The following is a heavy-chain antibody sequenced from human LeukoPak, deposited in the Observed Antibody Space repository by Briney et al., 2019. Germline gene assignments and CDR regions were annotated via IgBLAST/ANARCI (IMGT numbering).Heavy chain of an antibody. V-gene: IGHV3-33*01. CDR2: IWYDGSNK. J-gene: IGHJ2*01. CDR1: GFTFSSYG. CDR3: ARDGWYYDSSGERYFDL. D-gene: IGHD3-22*01. Sequence: GGSLRLSGAASGFTFSSYGMHWVRQAPGKGLEWVAVIWYDGSNKYYADSVKGRFTISRDNSKNTLYLQMNSLRAEDTAVYYCARDGWYYDSSGERYFDLWGRGTLVTVSS.